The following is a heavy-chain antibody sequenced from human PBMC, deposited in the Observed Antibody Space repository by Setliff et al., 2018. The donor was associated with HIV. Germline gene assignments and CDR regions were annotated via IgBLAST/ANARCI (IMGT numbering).Heavy chain of an antibody. J-gene: IGHJ3*01. Sequence: SVKVSCKSSGGTFSSNAISWVRKAPGHGLEWIGGIIPILGTTHYSQKFQDRVTITRDESTRTAYLEVNNLGSEDTAIYYCARDRGGSYSDACDVWGQGTMVTVSS. V-gene: IGHV1-69*05. CDR2: IIPILGTT. CDR1: GGTFSSNA. CDR3: ARDRGGSYSDACDV. D-gene: IGHD1-26*01.